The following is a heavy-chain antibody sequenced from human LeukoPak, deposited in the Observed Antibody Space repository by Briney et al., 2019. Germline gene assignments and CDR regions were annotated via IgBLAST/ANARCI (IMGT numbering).Heavy chain of an antibody. D-gene: IGHD3-10*01. CDR3: AKDSSYGSGSYYLVLD. V-gene: IGHV3-30*18. CDR2: ISYDGSNK. CDR1: GFTFSIYT. Sequence: PGGSLRLSCAASGFTFSIYTMNWVRQAPGKGLEWVAVISYDGSNKYYADSVKGRFTISRDNSKNTLYLQMNSLRAEDTAVYYCAKDSSYGSGSYYLVLDWGQGTLVTVSS. J-gene: IGHJ4*02.